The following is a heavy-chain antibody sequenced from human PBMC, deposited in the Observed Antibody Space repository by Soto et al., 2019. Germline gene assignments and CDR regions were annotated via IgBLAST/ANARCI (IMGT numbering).Heavy chain of an antibody. V-gene: IGHV4-31*03. Sequence: SETLSLTCTVSGGSISNGGYYWTWIRQHPGKGLEWIGYIYYSGSNTLYADSVKGRFTVSRDTAKNSLYLQMSGLRDEDRAVYYCARYYYDSSGYDGMDVWGQGTTVTVSS. CDR1: GGSISNGGYY. CDR2: IYYSGSNT. D-gene: IGHD3-22*01. J-gene: IGHJ6*02. CDR3: ARYYYDSSGYDGMDV.